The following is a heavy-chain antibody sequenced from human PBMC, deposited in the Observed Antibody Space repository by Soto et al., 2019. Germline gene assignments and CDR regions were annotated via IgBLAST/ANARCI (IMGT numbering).Heavy chain of an antibody. V-gene: IGHV3-48*01. CDR2: ISSSSSTI. Sequence: GGSLILSCSASGFTFSSYSVNWVRQAPGRGLEWVSYISSSSSTIYYADSVKGRFTISRDNAKNSLYLQMNSLRAEDTAVYYCATLGIVVVVAATVSAFDIWGQGTMVTVSS. CDR1: GFTFSSYS. J-gene: IGHJ3*02. D-gene: IGHD2-15*01. CDR3: ATLGIVVVVAATVSAFDI.